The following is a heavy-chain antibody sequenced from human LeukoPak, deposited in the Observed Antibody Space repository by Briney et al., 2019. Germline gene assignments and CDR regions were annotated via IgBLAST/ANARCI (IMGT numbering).Heavy chain of an antibody. CDR3: ARERRYQPHYGFGYYYGMDV. D-gene: IGHD2-2*01. CDR1: GGSFSGYY. Sequence: SETLSLTCAVYGGSFSGYYWSWIRQPPGKGLEWIGEINHSGSTNYNPSLKSRVTISVDTSKNQFSLKLSSVTAADTAVYYCARERRYQPHYGFGYYYGMDVWGQGTTVTVSS. CDR2: INHSGST. V-gene: IGHV4-34*01. J-gene: IGHJ6*02.